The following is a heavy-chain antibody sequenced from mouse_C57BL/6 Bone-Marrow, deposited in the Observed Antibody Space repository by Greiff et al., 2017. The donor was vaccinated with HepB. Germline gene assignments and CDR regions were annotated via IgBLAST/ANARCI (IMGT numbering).Heavy chain of an antibody. CDR3: ARYSTVVADYYAMDY. CDR1: GYTFTSYG. Sequence: VQLQQSGAELARPGASVKLSCKASGYTFTSYGISWVKQRTGQGLEWIGEIYPRSGNTYYNEKFKGKATLTATTSSSKAYMELRSLTSEDSAVYFCARYSTVVADYYAMDYWGQGTSVTVSS. V-gene: IGHV1-81*01. J-gene: IGHJ4*01. D-gene: IGHD1-1*01. CDR2: IYPRSGNT.